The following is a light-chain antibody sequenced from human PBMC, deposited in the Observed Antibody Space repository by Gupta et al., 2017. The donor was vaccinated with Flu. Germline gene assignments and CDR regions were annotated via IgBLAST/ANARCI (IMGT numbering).Light chain of an antibody. CDR1: QYVTGGC. Sequence: EIVLPQSPGTLPLSPGERATLSSRPGQYVTGGCLAWYQQKPGKPPRLLISGASDRAAGLPDRFSGSGSGTDFTLTIGRLEPEDIAVYYCQQDVTSPRTFGQGTKVEIK. CDR2: GAS. V-gene: IGKV3-20*01. J-gene: IGKJ1*01. CDR3: QQDVTSPRT.